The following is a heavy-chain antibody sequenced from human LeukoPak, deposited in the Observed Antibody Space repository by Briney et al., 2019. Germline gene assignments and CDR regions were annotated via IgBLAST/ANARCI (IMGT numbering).Heavy chain of an antibody. J-gene: IGHJ4*02. CDR2: IYHRGST. CDR3: ARGSDILTGYYYFDY. Sequence: SETLSLTCAVSGGSISSGGYSWSWIRQPPGKGLEWIGYIYHRGSTYYNPSLKSRVTISVDRSKNQFSLKLSSVTAADTAVYYCARGSDILTGYYYFDYWGQGTLVTVSS. D-gene: IGHD3-9*01. CDR1: GGSISSGGYS. V-gene: IGHV4-30-2*01.